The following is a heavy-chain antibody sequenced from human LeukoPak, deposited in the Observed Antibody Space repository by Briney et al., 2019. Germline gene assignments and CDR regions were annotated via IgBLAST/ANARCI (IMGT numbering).Heavy chain of an antibody. D-gene: IGHD3-22*01. CDR3: AREAADTSGYSFDY. J-gene: IGHJ4*02. V-gene: IGHV3-21*01. CDR2: ISSSSSYI. Sequence: PGRSLRLSCTASGFTFGDYAMSWVRQAPGKGLEWVSSISSSSSYIYYADPVKGRFTISRDNAKNSLYLQMNSLRADDTAVYYCAREAADTSGYSFDYWGQGTQVTVSS. CDR1: GFTFGDYA.